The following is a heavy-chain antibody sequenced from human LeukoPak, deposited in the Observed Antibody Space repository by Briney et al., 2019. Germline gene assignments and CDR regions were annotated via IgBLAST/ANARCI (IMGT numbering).Heavy chain of an antibody. J-gene: IGHJ6*02. D-gene: IGHD2-15*01. CDR2: TYYRSKWYN. Sequence: SQTLSLTCAISGDSVSSNSAAWNWIRQSPSRGLEWLGRTYYRSKWYNDYAVSVKSRITINPDTSKNQFSLQLNSVTPEDTAVYYCARDRRHCSGGSCSNYYYGMDVWGQGTTVTVSS. CDR3: ARDRRHCSGGSCSNYYYGMDV. CDR1: GDSVSSNSAA. V-gene: IGHV6-1*01.